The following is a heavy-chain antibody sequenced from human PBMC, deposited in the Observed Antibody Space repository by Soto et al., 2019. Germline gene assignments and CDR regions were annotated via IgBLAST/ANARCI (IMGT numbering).Heavy chain of an antibody. CDR2: IYYSGST. Sequence: NPSETLSLTCTVSGGSISSYYWSWIRQPPGKGLEWIGYIYYSGSTNYNPSLKSRVTISVDTSKNQFSLKLSSVTAADTAVYYCARVNYGEHWFDPWGQGTLVTVSS. J-gene: IGHJ5*02. V-gene: IGHV4-59*01. CDR1: GGSISSYY. D-gene: IGHD4-17*01. CDR3: ARVNYGEHWFDP.